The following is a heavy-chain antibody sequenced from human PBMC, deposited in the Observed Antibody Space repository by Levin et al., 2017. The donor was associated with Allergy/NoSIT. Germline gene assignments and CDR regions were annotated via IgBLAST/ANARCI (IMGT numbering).Heavy chain of an antibody. D-gene: IGHD7-27*01. J-gene: IGHJ4*02. CDR3: ARDGPSLGSNSFDY. Sequence: GESLKISCSASGFAFRTYALHWIRQAPGKGLEWVAVISYDGNMKYYTDSVQGRFTISRDNPKKMVYLQVKNVTKDDTALYYCARDGPSLGSNSFDYWGQGTLVTVSS. CDR2: ISYDGNMK. V-gene: IGHV3-30-3*01. CDR1: GFAFRTYA.